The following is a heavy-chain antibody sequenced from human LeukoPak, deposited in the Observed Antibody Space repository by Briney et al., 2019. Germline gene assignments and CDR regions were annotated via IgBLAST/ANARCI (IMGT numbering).Heavy chain of an antibody. CDR3: ARYGDTRFDP. CDR1: GGSFSGYY. CDR2: INESGST. V-gene: IGHV4-34*01. J-gene: IGHJ5*02. Sequence: SETLSLSCAVYGGSFSGYYWSWIRQPPGRGLEWIGDINESGSTKYNPSLKSRVTISADPSKNQFSLRLTSVTAADTAVYYCARYGDTRFDPWGQGTLVTVSS. D-gene: IGHD4-17*01.